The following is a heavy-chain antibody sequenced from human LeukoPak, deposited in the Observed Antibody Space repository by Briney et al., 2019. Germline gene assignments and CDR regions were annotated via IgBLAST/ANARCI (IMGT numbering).Heavy chain of an antibody. D-gene: IGHD2-15*01. CDR1: GFTFSSCA. V-gene: IGHV3-23*01. CDR3: AKISGPRTKDAFDI. J-gene: IGHJ3*02. CDR2: ISASGAGT. Sequence: PGGSLRLSCVVSGFTFSSCAMSWVRQAPGKGLYWVSGISASGAGTYYADSVKGRFTISRDNSKNTLYLQMSGLRAEDTAVYYCAKISGPRTKDAFDIWGQGTMVTVSS.